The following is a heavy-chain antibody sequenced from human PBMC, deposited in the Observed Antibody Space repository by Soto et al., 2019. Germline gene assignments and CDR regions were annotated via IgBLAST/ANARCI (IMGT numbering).Heavy chain of an antibody. CDR2: INAGNGNT. J-gene: IGHJ6*02. V-gene: IGHV1-3*01. Sequence: ASVKVSCKASGYTFTSYAMHWVRQAPGQRLEWIGWINAGNGNTKYSQKFQGRVTITRDTSASTAYMELSSLRSEDMAVYYCAVAATLDYYYYGMDVWGQGTTVTVSS. D-gene: IGHD2-15*01. CDR3: AVAATLDYYYYGMDV. CDR1: GYTFTSYA.